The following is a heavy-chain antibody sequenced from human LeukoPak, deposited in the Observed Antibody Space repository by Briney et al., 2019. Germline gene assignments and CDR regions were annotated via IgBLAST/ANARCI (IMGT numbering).Heavy chain of an antibody. CDR2: ISGSGGST. D-gene: IGHD3-9*01. CDR3: AKDSDVLRYFHWLGDFDY. V-gene: IGHV3-23*01. Sequence: PGGSLRLSCAASGFTFSSCARSWVRQAPGKGLEWVSAISGSGGSTYYADSVKCRFTISRDNSKNTLYLQMNSLRAEDTAVYYCAKDSDVLRYFHWLGDFDYWGQGTLVTVSS. J-gene: IGHJ4*02. CDR1: GFTFSSCA.